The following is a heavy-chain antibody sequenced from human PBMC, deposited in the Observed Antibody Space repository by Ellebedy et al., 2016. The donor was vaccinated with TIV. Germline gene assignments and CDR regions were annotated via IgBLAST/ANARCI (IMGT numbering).Heavy chain of an antibody. D-gene: IGHD6-13*01. CDR1: GYTFTSYG. J-gene: IGHJ4*02. V-gene: IGHV1-18*04. CDR2: ISTYNGNT. CDR3: AREVGPAAVTDF. Sequence: ASVKVSCKASGYTFTSYGIHWVRQAPGQGLQWMGWISTYNGNTDYSQRFQGRVTMTTDTSTSTAYMELRSLRSDDTAIFYCAREVGPAAVTDFWGQGTLVTVSS.